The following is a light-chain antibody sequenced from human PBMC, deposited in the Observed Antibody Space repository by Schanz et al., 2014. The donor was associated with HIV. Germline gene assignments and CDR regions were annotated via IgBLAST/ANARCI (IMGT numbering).Light chain of an antibody. V-gene: IGLV2-14*03. CDR3: TSYTTTNTWL. CDR1: SSDVGGFNF. CDR2: DFS. J-gene: IGLJ3*02. Sequence: QSALTQPTSVSGSPGQSITISCTVASSDVGGFNFVSWYQQHPGKAPKLMIYDFSDRPSGISSRFSGSKSGNTASLTISALQAEDEADYYCTSYTTTNTWLFGGGTKLTVL.